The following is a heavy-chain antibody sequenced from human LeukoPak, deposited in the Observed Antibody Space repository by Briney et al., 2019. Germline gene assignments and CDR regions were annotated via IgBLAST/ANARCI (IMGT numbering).Heavy chain of an antibody. CDR2: INPNSGGT. CDR3: ARATAGGNWFDP. J-gene: IGHJ5*02. Sequence: ASVKVSCKASGYTFTDYYMSWVRQAPGQGLEWMGWINPNSGGTNYAQKFQGRVTMTRDTSISTAYMELSRLRSDDTAVYYCARATAGGNWFDPWGQGTLVTVSS. D-gene: IGHD3-10*01. V-gene: IGHV1-2*02. CDR1: GYTFTDYY.